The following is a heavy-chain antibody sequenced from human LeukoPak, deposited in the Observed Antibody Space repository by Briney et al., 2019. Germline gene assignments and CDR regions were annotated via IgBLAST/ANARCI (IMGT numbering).Heavy chain of an antibody. Sequence: GGSLKLSCAASGLTFSGSGIHWVRQASGKGLEWLGRIGRQGDSDATRYAASLKGEFTISRVDSRNTAYLQMNSLKTEDTAVYYCAGDYNFLTGLNYWGQGTLVTVSS. D-gene: IGHD3-9*01. CDR3: AGDYNFLTGLNY. V-gene: IGHV3-73*01. J-gene: IGHJ4*02. CDR1: GLTFSGSG. CDR2: IGRQGDSDAT.